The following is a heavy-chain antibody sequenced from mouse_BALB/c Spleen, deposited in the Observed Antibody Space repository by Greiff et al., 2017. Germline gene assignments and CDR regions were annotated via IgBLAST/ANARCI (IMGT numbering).Heavy chain of an antibody. CDR1: GFNIKDTY. J-gene: IGHJ2*01. CDR3: ARPYYYGSRYFDY. CDR2: IDPANGNT. Sequence: VQLQQSGAELVKPGASVKLSCTASGFNIKDTYMHWVKQRPEQGLEWIGRIDPANGNTKYDPKFQGKATITADTSSNTDYLQLSSLTSEDTAVYYCARPYYYGSRYFDYWGQGTTLTVSS. D-gene: IGHD1-1*01. V-gene: IGHV14-3*02.